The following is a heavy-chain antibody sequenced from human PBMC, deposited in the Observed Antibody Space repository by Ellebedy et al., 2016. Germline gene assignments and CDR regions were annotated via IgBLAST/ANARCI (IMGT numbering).Heavy chain of an antibody. V-gene: IGHV3-23*01. D-gene: IGHD6-6*01. CDR3: AKVRQQLVRREVYYDR. Sequence: GGSLRLSCTVSGFPFSSYAMTWVRQAPGKGLEWVSAITGSGDTTYYADSLKGRFTIARDNSKNTLYLQMNSLRADDTAVYYCAKVRQQLVRREVYYDRWGQGTLVTVSS. J-gene: IGHJ5*02. CDR2: ITGSGDTT. CDR1: GFPFSSYA.